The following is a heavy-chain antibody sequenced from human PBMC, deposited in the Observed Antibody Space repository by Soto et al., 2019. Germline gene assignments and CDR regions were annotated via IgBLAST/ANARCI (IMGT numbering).Heavy chain of an antibody. D-gene: IGHD1-26*01. CDR3: ARVIVGGGSSSYYFDY. CDR1: GYTFTSYG. J-gene: IGHJ4*02. V-gene: IGHV1-18*01. Sequence: ASVKVSCKASGYTFTSYGISWVRQAPGQGLEWMGWISAYNGNTNYAQKLQGRVTMTTDTSTSTAYMELRSLRSDDTAVYYCARVIVGGGSSSYYFDYWGQGTLVTVSS. CDR2: ISAYNGNT.